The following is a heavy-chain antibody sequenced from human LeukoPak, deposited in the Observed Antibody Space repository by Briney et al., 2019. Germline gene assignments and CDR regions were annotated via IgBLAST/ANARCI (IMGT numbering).Heavy chain of an antibody. Sequence: GGSLTLSCAASGFTFSDYYMSWIRQAPGKGLEWVSYISDSSNTIYYADPVKGRFAISRANAKNSLYLQMNSLRAEDTAVYYCVRFVSAATAGRSTGFDSWGQGTLVTVSS. D-gene: IGHD6-13*01. CDR1: GFTFSDYY. CDR2: ISDSSNTI. V-gene: IGHV3-11*01. CDR3: VRFVSAATAGRSTGFDS. J-gene: IGHJ5*01.